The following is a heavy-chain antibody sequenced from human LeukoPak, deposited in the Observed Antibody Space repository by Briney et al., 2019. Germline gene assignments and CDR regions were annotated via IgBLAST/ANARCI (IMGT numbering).Heavy chain of an antibody. D-gene: IGHD3-22*01. CDR1: GGSISSYY. CDR2: IYYSGST. V-gene: IGHV4-59*01. Sequence: PSETLSLTCTVFGGSISSYYWSWIRQSPGKGLEWIGYIYYSGSTNYNPSLKSRVTISVDTSKNQFSLKLSSVTAADTAVYYCARGPRTNYDSSGYPQYYFDYWGQGTLVTVSS. CDR3: ARGPRTNYDSSGYPQYYFDY. J-gene: IGHJ4*02.